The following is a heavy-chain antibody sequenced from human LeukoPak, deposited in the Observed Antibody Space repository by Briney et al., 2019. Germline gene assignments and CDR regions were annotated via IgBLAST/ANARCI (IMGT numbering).Heavy chain of an antibody. J-gene: IGHJ4*02. Sequence: PGGSLRLSCAASGFTFSNYYMSWIRQAPGKGLEWVSFINGAADDIYYADSVKGRFTISRDNAKNSLYLQMNSLRDEDTAVYYCARVNYDSSGSGDYWGQGTLVTVSS. CDR3: ARVNYDSSGSGDY. CDR2: INGAADDI. V-gene: IGHV3-11*04. CDR1: GFTFSNYY. D-gene: IGHD3-22*01.